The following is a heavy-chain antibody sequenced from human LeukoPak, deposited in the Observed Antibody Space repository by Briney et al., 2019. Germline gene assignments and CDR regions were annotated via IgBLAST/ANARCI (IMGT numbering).Heavy chain of an antibody. CDR3: AREMTYYYDSSGYPTDY. CDR2: ISSSSSTI. CDR1: GFTFSRYS. V-gene: IGHV3-48*01. D-gene: IGHD3-22*01. J-gene: IGHJ4*02. Sequence: GGSLRLSCTASGFTFSRYSMSWVRQAPGKGLEWVSYISSSSSTIYYADSVKGRFTISRDNAKNSLYLQMNSLRAEDTAVYYCAREMTYYYDSSGYPTDYWGQGTLVTVSS.